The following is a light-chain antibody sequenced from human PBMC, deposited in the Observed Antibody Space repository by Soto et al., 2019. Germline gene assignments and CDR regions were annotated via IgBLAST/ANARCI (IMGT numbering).Light chain of an antibody. CDR3: QRYSSVWT. Sequence: DIQMTQSPSTLSSSVGDRVTITCRASQSISRGLAWYQQKPGKAPNLLIYDASTLESGVPSRFSGSGSGTKFTLTISSLQPDDFATNPCQRYSSVWTFGQGTKVEIK. J-gene: IGKJ1*01. CDR1: QSISRG. V-gene: IGKV1-5*01. CDR2: DAS.